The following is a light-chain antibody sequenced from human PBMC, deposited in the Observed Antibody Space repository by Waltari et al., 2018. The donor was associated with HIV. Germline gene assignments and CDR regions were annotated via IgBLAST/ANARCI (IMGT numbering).Light chain of an antibody. V-gene: IGKV2-30*01. CDR3: GQGTQWPYT. CDR2: KVS. Sequence: DVVLTQAPLSLSVTRGQTASISCRSSQSLIYQAGNTYLNWFQQRPGQSPRRLVYKVSYRDSGVPDRFSGSGSGSDFTLRISRVDIEDVGLYYCGQGTQWPYTFGPGTKLDIK. J-gene: IGKJ2*01. CDR1: QSLIYQAGNTY.